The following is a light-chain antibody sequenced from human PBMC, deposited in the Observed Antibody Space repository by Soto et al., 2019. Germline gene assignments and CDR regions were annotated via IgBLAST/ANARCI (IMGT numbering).Light chain of an antibody. V-gene: IGKV3-11*01. CDR1: QSVSKY. CDR2: DAS. CDR3: QQRSNWPLIT. J-gene: IGKJ4*01. Sequence: EIVLTQSPATLSLSPGERATLSCRASQSVSKYLAWYQQKPGQAPRLLIHDASNRATGIPARFSGSGSGTDFTLTISRLEPEDFGIYYCQQRSNWPLITFGGGTKVEI.